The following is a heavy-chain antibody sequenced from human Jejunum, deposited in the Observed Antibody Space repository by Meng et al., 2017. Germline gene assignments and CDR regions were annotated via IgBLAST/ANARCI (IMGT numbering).Heavy chain of an antibody. Sequence: GESLKISCAASGFTFSSYAMTWVRQAPGKGLEWISGVSGVGGNTYYADSVKGRFTISRDNSRNTLYLQMNSLREDDTDLYYCAKGLSESYAPGHWGQGTLVTVSS. D-gene: IGHD3-16*01. CDR2: VSGVGGNT. CDR1: GFTFSSYA. CDR3: AKGLSESYAPGH. J-gene: IGHJ4*02. V-gene: IGHV3-23*01.